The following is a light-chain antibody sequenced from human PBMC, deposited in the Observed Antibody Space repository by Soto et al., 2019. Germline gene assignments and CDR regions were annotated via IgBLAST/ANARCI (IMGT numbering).Light chain of an antibody. CDR2: DAS. V-gene: IGKV3-11*01. CDR3: QQRSS. Sequence: EKGVNQSLGALSLSKEGRATLSCRASQIVSSYLAWYQQKPGQAPRLLIYDASNRATGIPARFSGSGSGTDFSLTISSLDPEDFAVDSSQQRSSFGQGTKVDIK. J-gene: IGKJ1*01. CDR1: QIVSSY.